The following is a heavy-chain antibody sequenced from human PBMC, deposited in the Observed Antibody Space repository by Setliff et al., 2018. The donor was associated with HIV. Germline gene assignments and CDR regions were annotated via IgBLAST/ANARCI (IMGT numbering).Heavy chain of an antibody. CDR2: MQHSGRT. CDR1: GGSFSGYC. D-gene: IGHD6-13*01. Sequence: SETLSLTCAVYGGSFSGYCWSWIRQPPGKGLEWIGEMQHSGRTNYNPSLRSRVTTPVDTSKSQFSLKLSSVTAADTAVYYCARVSCSSWYSIPLYYYYSMDVWGKGTTVTVSS. CDR3: ARVSCSSWYSIPLYYYYSMDV. J-gene: IGHJ6*03. V-gene: IGHV4-34*01.